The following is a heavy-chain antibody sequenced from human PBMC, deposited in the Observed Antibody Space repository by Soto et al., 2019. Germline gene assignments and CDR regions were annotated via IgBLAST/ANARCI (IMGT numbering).Heavy chain of an antibody. V-gene: IGHV4-34*02. D-gene: IGHD3-10*01. J-gene: IGHJ4*02. CDR1: GGSFSGYY. Sequence: QVQLQQWGAGLLKPSETLSLTCAVYGGSFSGYYWSWIRQPPGKGLEWIGEINHSGSINYNPSLKSRVTTSVDTTKTQFSLRLNSVTAADTAVYYCARGGPGYYGSGSYYPRWGQGTLVTVSS. CDR2: INHSGSI. CDR3: ARGGPGYYGSGSYYPR.